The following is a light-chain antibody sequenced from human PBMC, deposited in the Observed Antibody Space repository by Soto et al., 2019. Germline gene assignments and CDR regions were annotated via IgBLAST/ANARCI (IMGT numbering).Light chain of an antibody. CDR1: QNVGLN. Sequence: EMVLTQSPATLSLSPGESATLSCRASQNVGLNFAWYQQKSGQPPSLLIHTASSMATGIPAMFSGSGSRTDVTLTISSLEPEDSAVYYCRERGRWPRATFGGGTKVEMK. CDR3: RERGRWPRAT. J-gene: IGKJ4*02. CDR2: TAS. V-gene: IGKV3-11*01.